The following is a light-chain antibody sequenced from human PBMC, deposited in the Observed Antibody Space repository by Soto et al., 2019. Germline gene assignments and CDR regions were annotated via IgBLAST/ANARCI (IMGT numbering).Light chain of an antibody. J-gene: IGKJ1*01. CDR2: KAS. Sequence: DIQMTQSPSTLSASVGDRVTITCRASQSISSWLAWYQQKPGKAPKLLIYKASSLESGVPSRFSGSESGTEFTLTINSLQPDDFATYYCQQYNSYWTFGQGTKVEIK. V-gene: IGKV1-5*03. CDR1: QSISSW. CDR3: QQYNSYWT.